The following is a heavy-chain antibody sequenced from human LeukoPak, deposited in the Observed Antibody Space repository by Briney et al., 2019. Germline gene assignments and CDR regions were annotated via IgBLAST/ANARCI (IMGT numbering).Heavy chain of an antibody. Sequence: GGSLRLSCTASGFTFGDYTMNWFRQAPGKGLEWVGFIRSKDYGGTTEYAASVKDRFSISRDDSKCIAYLQINSLKTEDTAVYYCTREWELPGSDFDYWGQGTLVTVSS. J-gene: IGHJ4*02. CDR3: TREWELPGSDFDY. V-gene: IGHV3-49*03. CDR2: IRSKDYGGTT. CDR1: GFTFGDYT. D-gene: IGHD1-26*01.